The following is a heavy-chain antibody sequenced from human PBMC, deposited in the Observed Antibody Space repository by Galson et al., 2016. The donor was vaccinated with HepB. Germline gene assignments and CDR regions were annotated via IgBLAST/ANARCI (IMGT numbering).Heavy chain of an antibody. J-gene: IGHJ4*02. CDR1: GFSVSRNY. CDR2: IYSDGST. CDR3: ARCFNYYDSCMIY. Sequence: SLRLSCAASGFSVSRNYMGWVRQAPGKGLEWVSLIYSDGSTYYADSVKGRFTISRDNSKNTLYLQRNNLRAEDTAIYYCARCFNYYDSCMIYGGQGTQVTVPS. D-gene: IGHD3-22*01. V-gene: IGHV3-53*05.